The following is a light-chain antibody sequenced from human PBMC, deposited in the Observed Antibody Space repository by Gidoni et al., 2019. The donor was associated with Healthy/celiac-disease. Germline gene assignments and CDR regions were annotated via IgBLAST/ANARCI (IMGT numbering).Light chain of an antibody. V-gene: IGKV3D-15*01. CDR3: QQYNNWPPVT. Sequence: RVMTQSPATLSVSPGERATLSCRASQSVSSNLAGYQQKPVQAPRLLIHGASIRATGIPARFSGSWSGTEFTLTISSLQSEDFAVFYCQQYNNWPPVTFGQGTKVEIK. CDR1: QSVSSN. J-gene: IGKJ1*01. CDR2: GAS.